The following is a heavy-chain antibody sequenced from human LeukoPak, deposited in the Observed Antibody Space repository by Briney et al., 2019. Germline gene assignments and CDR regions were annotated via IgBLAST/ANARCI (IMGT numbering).Heavy chain of an antibody. Sequence: GRSLRLSCAASGFTFSSYAMHWVRQAPGKGLEWVALISFDGSNKYYADAVQGRFTISRDNSKNTLYLQMNSLRAEDTARYYCAKASTRDTGYYFDSWGQGTLVSVSS. CDR2: ISFDGSNK. J-gene: IGHJ4*02. D-gene: IGHD3-9*01. CDR3: AKASTRDTGYYFDS. V-gene: IGHV3-30*04. CDR1: GFTFSSYA.